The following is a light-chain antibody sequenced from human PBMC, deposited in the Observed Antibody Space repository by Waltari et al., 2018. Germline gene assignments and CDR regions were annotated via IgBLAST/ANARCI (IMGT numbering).Light chain of an antibody. CDR2: EVS. V-gene: IGLV2-14*01. J-gene: IGLJ2*01. CDR3: NSYTSSSTLV. Sequence: QSALTQPASVSGSPGQSITISCTGTSSDVGAYNYVSWYQQHPGRAPKLMIYEVSKRPSGVSNRFSGSKSGNTAPLTISGLQAEDEADYYCNSYTSSSTLVFGGGTKLTVL. CDR1: SSDVGAYNY.